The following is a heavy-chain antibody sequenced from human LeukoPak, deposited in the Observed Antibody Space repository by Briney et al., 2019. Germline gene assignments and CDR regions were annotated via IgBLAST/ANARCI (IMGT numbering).Heavy chain of an antibody. J-gene: IGHJ4*02. CDR2: IYYSGST. V-gene: IGHV4-30-4*01. CDR3: ARVTTSSSWYRAFDY. Sequence: PSQTLSLTCTVSGGSISSGDYYWSWIRQPPGKGLEWIGYIYYSGSTYYNPSLKSRVTISVDTSKNQFSLKLSSVTAADTAVYYCARVTTSSSWYRAFDYWGQGTLVTVSS. CDR1: GGSISSGDYY. D-gene: IGHD6-13*01.